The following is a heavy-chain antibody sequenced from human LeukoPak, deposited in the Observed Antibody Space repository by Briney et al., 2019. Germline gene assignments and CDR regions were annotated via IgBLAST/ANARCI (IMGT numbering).Heavy chain of an antibody. CDR3: ARGGYSSGWYEGSWDY. Sequence: GGSLRLSCAAPGFTFSSHGIHWVRQAPGKGLEWVAFIRYDGSNKYYVDSVKGRFTISGDNSKNTLYLQMNSLRAEDTAVYYCARGGYSSGWYEGSWDYWGQGTLVTVSS. D-gene: IGHD6-19*01. CDR1: GFTFSSHG. CDR2: IRYDGSNK. J-gene: IGHJ4*02. V-gene: IGHV3-30*02.